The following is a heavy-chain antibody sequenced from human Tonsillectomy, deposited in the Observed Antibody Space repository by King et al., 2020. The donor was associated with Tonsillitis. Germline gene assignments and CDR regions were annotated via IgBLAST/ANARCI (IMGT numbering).Heavy chain of an antibody. V-gene: IGHV5-51*01. J-gene: IGHJ4*02. CDR2: IYPGDSDT. Sequence: QLVQSGAEVKKPGESLKISCKGSGYSFTSYWIGWVRQMPGKGLEWMGIIYPGDSDTRYSPSFQGQVTISADKSISTAYLHWSSLKASDTAMYYCARRRRYYYDSSGYSLDDYWGQGTLVTVSS. D-gene: IGHD3-22*01. CDR3: ARRRRYYYDSSGYSLDDY. CDR1: GYSFTSYW.